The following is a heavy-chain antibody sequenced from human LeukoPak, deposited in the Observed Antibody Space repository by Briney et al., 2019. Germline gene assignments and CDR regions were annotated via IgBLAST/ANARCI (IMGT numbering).Heavy chain of an antibody. CDR3: TRVSWRGEIY. Sequence: GGSLRLSCAASGFTFSSYVMSWVRQAPGKGLEWVSAISRGGSPIYYADSVKGRFTTSRDNAKKSLFLRMNSLRAEDTSVYYCTRVSWRGEIYWGQGTLVSVSS. CDR2: ISRGGSPI. D-gene: IGHD3-3*01. V-gene: IGHV3-21*01. CDR1: GFTFSSYV. J-gene: IGHJ4*02.